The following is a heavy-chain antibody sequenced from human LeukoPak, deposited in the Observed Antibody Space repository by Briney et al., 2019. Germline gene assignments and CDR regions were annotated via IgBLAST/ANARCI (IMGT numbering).Heavy chain of an antibody. CDR1: GFTFSSYA. D-gene: IGHD5-18*01. V-gene: IGHV3-30*18. CDR2: ISYDGSNK. Sequence: PGGSLRLSCAASGFTFSSYAMSWVRQAPGKGLEWVAVISYDGSNKYYADSVKGRFTISRDNSKNTLYLQMNSLRAEDTAVYYCAKGQWIQLWSVFDYWGQGTLVTVSS. CDR3: AKGQWIQLWSVFDY. J-gene: IGHJ4*02.